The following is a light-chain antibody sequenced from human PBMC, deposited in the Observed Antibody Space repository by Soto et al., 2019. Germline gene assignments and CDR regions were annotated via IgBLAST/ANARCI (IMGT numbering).Light chain of an antibody. V-gene: IGLV2-8*01. J-gene: IGLJ2*01. Sequence: QSALTQPPSASGSPGQTVTISCTGTSSDVGGYNFVSWYQQHPGKAPKLMIHEVTKRPSGVPDRFSGSKSGNTASLTVSGLQAEDEADYYCAAWDDSLNGVVFGGGTKLTVL. CDR3: AAWDDSLNGVV. CDR2: EVT. CDR1: SSDVGGYNF.